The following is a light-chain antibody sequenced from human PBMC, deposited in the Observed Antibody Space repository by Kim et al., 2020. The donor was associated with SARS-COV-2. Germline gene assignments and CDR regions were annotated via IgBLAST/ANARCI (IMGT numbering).Light chain of an antibody. J-gene: IGLJ2*01. CDR2: NNN. CDR1: SSNIGSNI. V-gene: IGLV1-44*01. CDR3: AAWDDSLNGVF. Sequence: QSVLTQSPSASGTPGQRVTISCSGSSSNIGSNIVNWYQHLPGTAPKLLIYNNNQRPSGVPDRFSGSKSGTSASLAISGLQSEDEADYYCAAWDDSLNGVFFGGGTQLTVL.